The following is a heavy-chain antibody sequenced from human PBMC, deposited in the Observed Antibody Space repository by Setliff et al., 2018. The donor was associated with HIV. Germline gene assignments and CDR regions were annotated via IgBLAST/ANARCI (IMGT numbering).Heavy chain of an antibody. Sequence: KPSETLSLTCSVFGGSISSGDYYWSWLRQHPGKGLEWIGYIYHSGTTYYNPSLACRVIISADTSRKRFSLQSNSVTAADTGVYFCARAPQDRTTWYFDLWGRGTLVTVSS. D-gene: IGHD4-17*01. J-gene: IGHJ2*01. CDR3: ARAPQDRTTWYFDL. V-gene: IGHV4-31*03. CDR1: GGSISSGDYY. CDR2: IYHSGTT.